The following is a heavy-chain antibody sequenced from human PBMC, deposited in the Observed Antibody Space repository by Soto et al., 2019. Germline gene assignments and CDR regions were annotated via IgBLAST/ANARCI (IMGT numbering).Heavy chain of an antibody. CDR2: ISGSAATT. Sequence: EVQLLESGGGLVQPGGSLRLSCAASGFTFSSYAMSWVRQAPGKGLEWVSAISGSAATTFYADSVKGRFTVSRDNSKNTLYLQMNSLRDEDTAVYYCARGPRYCSGYSCDYYMDVWGKGTTVTVSS. CDR1: GFTFSSYA. D-gene: IGHD2-15*01. J-gene: IGHJ6*03. CDR3: ARGPRYCSGYSCDYYMDV. V-gene: IGHV3-23*01.